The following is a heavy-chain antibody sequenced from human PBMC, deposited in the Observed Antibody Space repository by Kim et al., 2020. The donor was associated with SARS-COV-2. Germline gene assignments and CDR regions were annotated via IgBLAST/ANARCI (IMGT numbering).Heavy chain of an antibody. J-gene: IGHJ4*02. CDR3: AKGVGYCSGGSCY. D-gene: IGHD2-15*01. Sequence: YADSVKGRFTISRDNSKNTLYLQMNSLRAEDTAVYYCAKGVGYCSGGSCYWGQGTLVTVSS. V-gene: IGHV3-30*02.